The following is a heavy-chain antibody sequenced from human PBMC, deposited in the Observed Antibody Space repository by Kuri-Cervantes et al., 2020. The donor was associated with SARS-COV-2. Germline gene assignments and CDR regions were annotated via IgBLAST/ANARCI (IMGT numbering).Heavy chain of an antibody. CDR2: IYHSGST. V-gene: IGHV4-4*02. CDR3: ARDNVDTAMGIDY. CDR1: GGSISSSNW. J-gene: IGHJ4*02. D-gene: IGHD5-18*01. Sequence: SETLSLTCAVSGGSISSSNWWSWVRQPPGKGLEWIGEIYHSGSTNYNPSLKSRVTISVDKSKNQFSLKLSSVTAADTAVYYCARDNVDTAMGIDYWGQGTLVTVSS.